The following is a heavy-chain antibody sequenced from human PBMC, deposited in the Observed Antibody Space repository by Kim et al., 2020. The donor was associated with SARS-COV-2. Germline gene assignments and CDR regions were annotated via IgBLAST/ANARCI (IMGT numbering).Heavy chain of an antibody. V-gene: IGHV3-53*01. CDR3: SRRPGYRGIFDY. D-gene: IGHD1-26*01. J-gene: IGHJ4*02. Sequence: GGSLRLSCAASGFIISNNYVSWVRQAPGKGLEWVSGIDSGGAPYYADSVKGRFTISRDISTSTLSLQMNSLRAEDTAVYYCSRRPGYRGIFDYWGQGALV. CDR2: IDSGGAP. CDR1: GFIISNNY.